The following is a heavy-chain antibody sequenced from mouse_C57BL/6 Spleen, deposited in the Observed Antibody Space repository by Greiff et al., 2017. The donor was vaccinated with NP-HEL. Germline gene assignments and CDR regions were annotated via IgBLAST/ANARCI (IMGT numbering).Heavy chain of an antibody. D-gene: IGHD2-4*01. J-gene: IGHJ4*01. V-gene: IGHV5-17*01. CDR3: ARPYYYVPYYAMDY. CDR2: ISSGSSTI. Sequence: EVKLVESGGGLVKPGGSLKLSCAASGFTFSDYGMHWVRQAPEKGLEWVAYISSGSSTIYYADTVKGRSTFSRDNAKNTLFLQMTSLRSEDTAMYYCARPYYYVPYYAMDYWGQGTSVTVSS. CDR1: GFTFSDYG.